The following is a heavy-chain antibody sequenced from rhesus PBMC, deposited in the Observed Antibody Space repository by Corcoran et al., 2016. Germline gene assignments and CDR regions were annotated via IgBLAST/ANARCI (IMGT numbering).Heavy chain of an antibody. CDR2: ISSASSDI. J-gene: IGHJ4*01. CDR1: GFPFSSYG. V-gene: IGHV3S16*01. CDR3: TSARDTVGIDY. Sequence: EVQLVESGGGLVQPGGSLRLSCAASGFPFSSYGVSWVRQAPGKGLEWVSSISSASSDIYYADSVKGRFTSSRDNAKNSLSLQMNSLRAEDTAVYYCTSARDTVGIDYWGQGVLVTVSS. D-gene: IGHD5-24*01.